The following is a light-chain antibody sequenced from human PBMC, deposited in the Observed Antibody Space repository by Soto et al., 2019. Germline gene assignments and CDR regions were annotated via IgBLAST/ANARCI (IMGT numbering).Light chain of an antibody. CDR2: GAS. CDR1: QSISSSY. CDR3: KQYGMSPWT. V-gene: IGKV3-20*01. J-gene: IGKJ1*01. Sequence: DIVLTQSPGTLSLSPGERATLSGRASQSISSSYLAWYQQRPGQAPRLLIYGASSRATGIPDRFSGSGYGTDFTLTISRLEPEDFAVYYCKQYGMSPWTFGQGTKVEF.